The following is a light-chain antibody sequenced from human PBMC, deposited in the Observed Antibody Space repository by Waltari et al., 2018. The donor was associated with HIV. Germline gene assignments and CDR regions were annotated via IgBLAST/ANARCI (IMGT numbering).Light chain of an antibody. CDR1: QKILFSSTKKNY. CDR2: WAS. J-gene: IGKJ1*01. Sequence: DIVLTHSPDSLAVSLGERATMNCKSSQKILFSSTKKNYLSWYQQRPGQPPRLLIYWASSRESGVPERFTGSGSGTNFTLTISRLQADDVAVYFCQQYYSTPRTFGQGTKV. V-gene: IGKV4-1*01. CDR3: QQYYSTPRT.